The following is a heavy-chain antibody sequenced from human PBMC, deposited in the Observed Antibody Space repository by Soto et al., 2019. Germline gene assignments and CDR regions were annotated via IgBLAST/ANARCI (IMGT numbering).Heavy chain of an antibody. CDR2: IDHSDSYT. V-gene: IGHV5-10-1*01. Sequence: GESLKISCKGSGYSFTSYWISWVRQMPGKGLEWMGRIDHSDSYTNYSPSFQGHVTISADKSISTAYLQWSSLKASDTAMDYCARIFPHPVEMLYPLCAFDIWGQGTMVTVSS. CDR1: GYSFTSYW. CDR3: ARIFPHPVEMLYPLCAFDI. J-gene: IGHJ3*02. D-gene: IGHD2-8*01.